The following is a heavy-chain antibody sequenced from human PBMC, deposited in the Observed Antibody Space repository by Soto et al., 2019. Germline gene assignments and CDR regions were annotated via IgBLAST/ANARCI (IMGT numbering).Heavy chain of an antibody. CDR1: GFVFKNYE. Sequence: GALRLSCVASGFVFKNYEMNWVRQAPGKGLEWISYISNSGNTIYVADSMRGRFTISRDNAKNSLFLQMNSLRADDTAVYYCARDIDNRDYYYGLDVWGQGTTVTVSS. CDR3: ARDIDNRDYYYGLDV. D-gene: IGHD1-20*01. V-gene: IGHV3-48*03. J-gene: IGHJ6*02. CDR2: ISNSGNTI.